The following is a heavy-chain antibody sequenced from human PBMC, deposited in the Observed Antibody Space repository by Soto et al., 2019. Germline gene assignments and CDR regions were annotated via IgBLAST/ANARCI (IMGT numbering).Heavy chain of an antibody. CDR3: AVMTTVTTYYYYGMDV. V-gene: IGHV1-69*13. D-gene: IGHD4-17*01. Sequence: GASVKVSRKASGGTFSSYAISWVRQAPGQGLEWMGGIIPIFGTANYAQKFQGRVTITADESTSTAYMELSSLRSEDTAVYYCAVMTTVTTYYYYGMDVWGQGTTVTVSS. J-gene: IGHJ6*02. CDR1: GGTFSSYA. CDR2: IIPIFGTA.